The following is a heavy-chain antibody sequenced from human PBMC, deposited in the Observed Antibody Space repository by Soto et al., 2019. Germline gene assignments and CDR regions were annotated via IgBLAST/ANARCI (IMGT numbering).Heavy chain of an antibody. J-gene: IGHJ4*02. V-gene: IGHV3-7*03. CDR2: IKQDESGN. D-gene: IGHD3-22*01. CDR1: GFTFSSYV. Sequence: GGSLRLSCAVSGFTFSSYVGSGGGQAPGKWLEWVATIKQDESGNYDVESVKGRFTVSRDNAKNSLYLQMNSLRVEDTAVYYCARGDYFDRRFDYWGQGTLVTVSS. CDR3: ARGDYFDRRFDY.